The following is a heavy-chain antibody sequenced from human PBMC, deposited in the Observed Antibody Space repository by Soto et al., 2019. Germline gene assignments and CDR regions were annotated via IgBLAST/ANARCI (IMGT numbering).Heavy chain of an antibody. Sequence: SETLSLTCTVPGGSISSGGYYWSWIRQHPGKGLEWIGYIYYSGSTYYNPSLKSRVTISVDTSKNQFSLKLSSVTAADTAVYYCARGTVALRFLEGPTNYYSGMDVWAQGTTVTVSS. CDR2: IYYSGST. D-gene: IGHD3-3*01. CDR3: ARGTVALRFLEGPTNYYSGMDV. J-gene: IGHJ6*02. CDR1: GGSISSGGYY. V-gene: IGHV4-31*03.